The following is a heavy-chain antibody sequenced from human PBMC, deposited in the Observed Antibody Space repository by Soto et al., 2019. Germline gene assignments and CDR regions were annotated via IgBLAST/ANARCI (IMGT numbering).Heavy chain of an antibody. CDR3: ATEPYYYYGMDV. Sequence: ASVKVSCKASGGSFSSYTISWVRQAPGQGLEWMGRIIPILGIANYAQKFQGRVTITADKSTSTAYMELSSLRSEDTAVYYCATEPYYYYGMDVWGQGTTVTVSS. CDR2: IIPILGIA. CDR1: GGSFSSYT. J-gene: IGHJ6*02. V-gene: IGHV1-69*02.